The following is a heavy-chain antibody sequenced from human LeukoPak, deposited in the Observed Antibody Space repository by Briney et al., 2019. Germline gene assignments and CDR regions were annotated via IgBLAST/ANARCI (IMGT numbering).Heavy chain of an antibody. CDR1: GFTFSSSA. CDR3: ARGTDTKPFWSGYWVDV. J-gene: IGHJ6*02. Sequence: GGSLRLSCAASGFTFSSSAMHWVCQAPGKGLEWVAVISYDESNKYYADSVKGRFTISRDNSKNTLYLQMNSLRAEDTAVYYCARGTDTKPFWSGYWVDVWGQGTTVTVSS. V-gene: IGHV3-30*03. D-gene: IGHD3-3*01. CDR2: ISYDESNK.